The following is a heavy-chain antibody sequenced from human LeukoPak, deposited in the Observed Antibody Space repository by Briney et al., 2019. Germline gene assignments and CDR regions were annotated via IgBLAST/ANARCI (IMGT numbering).Heavy chain of an antibody. CDR1: GFTVSSNS. CDR2: VYSDDT. V-gene: IGHV3-53*01. D-gene: IGHD4/OR15-4a*01. J-gene: IGHJ4*02. CDR3: ARRAGAYSHPYDY. Sequence: GGSLRLSCTVSGFTVSSNSMSWVRQAPGKGLEWVSFVYSDDTHYSDSVKGRFTISRDNSKNTLYLQMNSLRAEDTAVYYCARRAGAYSHPYDYWGQGTLVTVSS.